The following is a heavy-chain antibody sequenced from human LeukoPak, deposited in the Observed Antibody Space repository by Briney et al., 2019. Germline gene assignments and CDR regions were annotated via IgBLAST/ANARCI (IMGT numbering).Heavy chain of an antibody. CDR3: AGRMCNDAFDI. CDR2: IIPILGIA. V-gene: IGHV1-69*04. J-gene: IGHJ3*02. CDR1: GGTFSSYA. Sequence: SVKVSCKPSGGTFSSYAISWVRQAPGQGLEWMGRIIPILGIANYAQKFQGRVTITADKSTSTAYMELSSLRSEDTSVYYCAGRMCNDAFDIWGQGTMVTVSS.